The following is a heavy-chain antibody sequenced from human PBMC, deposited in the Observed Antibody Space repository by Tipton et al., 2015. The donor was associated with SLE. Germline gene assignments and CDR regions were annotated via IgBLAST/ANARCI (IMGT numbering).Heavy chain of an antibody. Sequence: SLRLSCAASGFTFSSYWMSWVRQAPGKGLEWVANIKQDGSEKYYVDSVKGRFTISRDNAKNSLYLHMNSLRAEDTAVYYCARATARSSSSSGGYWVQGTLVTVSS. J-gene: IGHJ4*02. V-gene: IGHV3-7*01. CDR2: IKQDGSEK. D-gene: IGHD6-6*01. CDR3: ARATARSSSSSGGY. CDR1: GFTFSSYW.